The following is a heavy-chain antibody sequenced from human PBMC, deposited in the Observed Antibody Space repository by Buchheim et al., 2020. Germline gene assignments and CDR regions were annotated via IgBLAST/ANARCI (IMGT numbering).Heavy chain of an antibody. CDR1: GFTFTSSA. J-gene: IGHJ6*02. CDR2: IVVGSGNT. Sequence: QMQLVQSGPEVKKPGTSVKVSCKASGFTFTSSAVQWVRQARGQRLEWIGWIVVGSGNTNYAQKFQERVTITRDMSTSTAYMELSSLRSEDTAVYYCAADPPVRYFGEQGEYGMDVWGQGTT. D-gene: IGHD3-9*01. CDR3: AADPPVRYFGEQGEYGMDV. V-gene: IGHV1-58*01.